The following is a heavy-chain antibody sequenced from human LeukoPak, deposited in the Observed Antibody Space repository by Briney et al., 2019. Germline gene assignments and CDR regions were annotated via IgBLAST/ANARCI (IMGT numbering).Heavy chain of an antibody. CDR1: GYTFTGYY. CDR2: INPNSGGT. Sequence: GASVKVSCKASGYTFTGYYMHWVRQAPGQGLEWMGWINPNSGGTNYAQKFQGRVTMTRDTSISTAYMELSSLRSEGTAVYYCARGPTVVTFYYFDYWGQGTLVTVSS. CDR3: ARGPTVVTFYYFDY. V-gene: IGHV1-2*02. J-gene: IGHJ4*02. D-gene: IGHD4-23*01.